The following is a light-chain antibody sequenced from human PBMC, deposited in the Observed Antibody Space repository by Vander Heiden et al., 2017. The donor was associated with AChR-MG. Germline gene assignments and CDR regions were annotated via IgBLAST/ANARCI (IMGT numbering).Light chain of an antibody. J-gene: IGKJ2*01. V-gene: IGKV1-39*01. CDR1: QSISDY. Sequence: DIQMTQSPSSLSASVGDRVTITCRASQSISDYLNWYQQRPGKAPKLLIYDAFRLQRGVPSRFSGSGSGADFTLTISSLQPEDFATYYCQQSYSTPHTFGQGTKLEIK. CDR3: QQSYSTPHT. CDR2: DAF.